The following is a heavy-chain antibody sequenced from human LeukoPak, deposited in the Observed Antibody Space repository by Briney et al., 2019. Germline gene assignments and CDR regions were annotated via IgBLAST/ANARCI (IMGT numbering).Heavy chain of an antibody. CDR2: INHSGST. J-gene: IGHJ6*02. CDR3: ARGNYDSSGYYYYYYGMDV. Sequence: PSETLSLTCAVYGGSFSGYYWSWIRQPPGKGLEWIGEINHSGSTNYNPFLKSRVTISVDTSKNQFSLKLSSATAADTAVYYCARGNYDSSGYYYYYYGMDVWGQGTTVTVSS. D-gene: IGHD3-22*01. CDR1: GGSFSGYY. V-gene: IGHV4-34*01.